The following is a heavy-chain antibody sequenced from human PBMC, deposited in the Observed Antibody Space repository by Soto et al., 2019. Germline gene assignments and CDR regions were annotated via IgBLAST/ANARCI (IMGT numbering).Heavy chain of an antibody. CDR3: AGGGYSYGPTDFDY. D-gene: IGHD5-18*01. J-gene: IGHJ4*02. V-gene: IGHV4-4*02. Sequence: PSETLSLTCAVSGGSISSSNWWSWVRQPPGKGLEWIGEIYHSGSTNYNPSLKSRVTISVDKSKNQFSLKLSSVTAADTAVYYCAGGGYSYGPTDFDYWGQGTLVTVSS. CDR1: GGSISSSNW. CDR2: IYHSGST.